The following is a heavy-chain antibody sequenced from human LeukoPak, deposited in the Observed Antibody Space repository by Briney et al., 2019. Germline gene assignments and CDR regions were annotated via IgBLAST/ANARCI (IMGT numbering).Heavy chain of an antibody. CDR1: GGSISSYY. D-gene: IGHD3-22*01. V-gene: IGHV4-59*01. Sequence: PSETLSLTCTVSGGSISSYYWSWIRQPPGKGLEWIGYIYYSGSTNYNPSLKSRVTISVDTSKNQFSLKLSSVTAADTAVYYCARVGGGTYYYDSSGIEDAFDIWGQGTMVTVSS. CDR3: ARVGGGTYYYDSSGIEDAFDI. J-gene: IGHJ3*02. CDR2: IYYSGST.